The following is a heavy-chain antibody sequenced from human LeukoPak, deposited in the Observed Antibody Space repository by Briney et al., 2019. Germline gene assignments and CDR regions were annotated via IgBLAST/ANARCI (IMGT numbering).Heavy chain of an antibody. J-gene: IGHJ5*02. CDR3: ARHGSSYYEPRYNWFDP. CDR1: GYSFNNYW. CDR2: IYPGDSNT. V-gene: IGHV5-51*01. D-gene: IGHD3-16*01. Sequence: GESLKISCKASGYSFNNYWIVWVRQMPEKGLEWMGMIYPGDSNTRYSPSFEGQVTISADKSISTAYLQWSRLKASDTAMYYCARHGSSYYEPRYNWFDPWGQGTLATVSS.